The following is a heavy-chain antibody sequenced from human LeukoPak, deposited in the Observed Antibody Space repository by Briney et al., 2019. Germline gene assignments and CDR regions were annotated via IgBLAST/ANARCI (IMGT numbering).Heavy chain of an antibody. CDR1: GLTFSTSG. V-gene: IGHV3-21*06. D-gene: IGHD1-14*01. J-gene: IGHJ4*01. CDR2: IGPTGSDR. CDR3: ATETNGRHYDY. Sequence: GGSLRLPCTASGLTFSTSGFNWVRQAPGKGLEWVASIGPTGSDRYHADSIKGRFTISRDNANNFLYLQMNSLRAEDTAVDYCATETNGRHYDYWGQGTLLTVSS.